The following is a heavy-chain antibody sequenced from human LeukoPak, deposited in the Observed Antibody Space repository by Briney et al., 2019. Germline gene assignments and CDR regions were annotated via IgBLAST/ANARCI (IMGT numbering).Heavy chain of an antibody. CDR2: ISYDGSNK. D-gene: IGHD1-7*01. CDR3: AKDQGTASSYYYGMDV. J-gene: IGHJ6*04. CDR1: GFTFSSYG. V-gene: IGHV3-30*18. Sequence: GRSLRLSCAASGFTFSSYGMHWVRQAPGKGLEWVAVISYDGSNKYYADSVKGRFTISRDNSKNTLYLKMNSLRAEDTAVYYCAKDQGTASSYYYGMDVWGKGTTVTVSS.